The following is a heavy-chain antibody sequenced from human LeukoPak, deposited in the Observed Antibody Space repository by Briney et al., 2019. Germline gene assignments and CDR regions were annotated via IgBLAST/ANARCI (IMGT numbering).Heavy chain of an antibody. V-gene: IGHV3-20*04. CDR2: INWNGGST. CDR1: GFTFDDYG. CDR3: ARVETYYDFWSGYTNWFDP. D-gene: IGHD3-3*01. Sequence: GGSLRLSCAASGFTFDDYGMSWVRQAPGKGLEWVSGINWNGGSTGYADSVKGRFTISRDNAKNSLYLQMSSLRAEDTALYYCARVETYYDFWSGYTNWFDPWGQGTLVTVSS. J-gene: IGHJ5*02.